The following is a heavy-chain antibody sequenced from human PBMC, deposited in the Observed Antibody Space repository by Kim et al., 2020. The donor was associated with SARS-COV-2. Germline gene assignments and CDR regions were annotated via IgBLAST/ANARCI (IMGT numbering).Heavy chain of an antibody. J-gene: IGHJ4*02. Sequence: SETLSLTCSVSGGSIRPFSWSWIRQPPGKGLEWIGYVSYSGSANQNPSLKTRVSISADTSKNQISLSLTSVTAADSAVYYCAREPYSSGWFFDFWGPG. CDR1: GGSIRPFS. CDR2: VSYSGSA. D-gene: IGHD6-19*01. V-gene: IGHV4-59*01. CDR3: AREPYSSGWFFDF.